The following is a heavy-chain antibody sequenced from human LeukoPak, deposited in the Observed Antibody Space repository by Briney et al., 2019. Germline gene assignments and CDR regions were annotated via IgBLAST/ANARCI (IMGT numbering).Heavy chain of an antibody. D-gene: IGHD5-18*01. CDR1: GFTFSSYS. Sequence: GGSLRLSCAASGFTFSSYSMNWVRQAPGKGLEWVAVISYDGSNKYYADSVKGRFTISRDNSKNTLYLEMNSLRTEDTAVYYCAKGGLQTRNWYFALWGRGTLVTVSS. CDR2: ISYDGSNK. J-gene: IGHJ2*01. CDR3: AKGGLQTRNWYFAL. V-gene: IGHV3-30*18.